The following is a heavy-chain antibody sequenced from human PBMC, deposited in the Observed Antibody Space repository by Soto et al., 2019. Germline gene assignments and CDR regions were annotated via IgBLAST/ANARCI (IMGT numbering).Heavy chain of an antibody. Sequence: GASVKVSCKVSGYIFSNYYIHWVRQAPGQGLEWMGIINPSGSSTRYAQNFQGRVTMTRDTSSNTVYMELSSLRFEDTAVYYCARDVGDSGSHWFDSWGQGSLVTVSS. D-gene: IGHD1-26*01. J-gene: IGHJ5*01. V-gene: IGHV1-46*01. CDR2: INPSGSST. CDR3: ARDVGDSGSHWFDS. CDR1: GYIFSNYY.